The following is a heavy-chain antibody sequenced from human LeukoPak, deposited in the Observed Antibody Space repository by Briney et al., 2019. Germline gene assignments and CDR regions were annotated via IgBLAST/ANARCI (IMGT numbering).Heavy chain of an antibody. CDR1: GYTLTNYG. CDR2: ISADDGNT. CDR3: ARVRKNWNYVSYFDY. D-gene: IGHD1-7*01. V-gene: IGHV1-18*01. J-gene: IGHJ4*02. Sequence: GSVTVSCTPSGYTLTNYGITWVRQAPGQGLEWMGWISADDGNTKYAQKVEGRVTLITDTSASTAYMELRGLRYDDTAVYYCARVRKNWNYVSYFDYWGQGTLVTVSS.